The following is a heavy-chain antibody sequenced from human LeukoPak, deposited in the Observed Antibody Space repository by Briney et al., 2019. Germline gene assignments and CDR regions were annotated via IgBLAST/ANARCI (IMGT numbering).Heavy chain of an antibody. CDR3: AKGQRSSSNWQNIYYYYYYMDV. J-gene: IGHJ6*03. CDR2: INHRGST. V-gene: IGHV4-34*01. D-gene: IGHD6-13*01. CDR1: GGSFSDYF. Sequence: SETLSLTCAVSGGSFSDYFWTWIRQPPGMGLEWIGEINHRGSTNYNPSLKSRVTISVDTSKNQFSLKLSSVTAADRAVYYCAKGQRSSSNWQNIYYYYYYMDVWGTGTTVAVSS.